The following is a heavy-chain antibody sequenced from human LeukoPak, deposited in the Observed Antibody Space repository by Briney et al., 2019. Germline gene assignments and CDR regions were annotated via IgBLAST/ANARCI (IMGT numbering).Heavy chain of an antibody. CDR2: INHSGST. CDR3: ARGQGSGVLRYFAGLPPFDP. D-gene: IGHD3-9*01. CDR1: GGSISSYY. V-gene: IGHV4-34*01. J-gene: IGHJ5*02. Sequence: SETLSLTCTVSGGSISSYYWSWIRQPPGKGLEWIGEINHSGSTNYNPSLKSRVTISVDTSKNQFSLKLSSVTAADTAVYYCARGQGSGVLRYFAGLPPFDPWGQRTLVTVSS.